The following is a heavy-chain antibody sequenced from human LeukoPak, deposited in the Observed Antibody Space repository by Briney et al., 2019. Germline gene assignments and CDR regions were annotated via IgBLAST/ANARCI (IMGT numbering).Heavy chain of an antibody. V-gene: IGHV3-23*01. J-gene: IGHJ4*02. D-gene: IGHD1-26*01. CDR3: AKVREGGYFDY. CDR2: ISDDGGTT. Sequence: GGSLRLSCAASGFIFSNYAMGWVRQALGKGLEWVSAISDDGGTTHYADSVKGRFTISRGNSEKTLYLRMSNVRAEDTAFYYCAKVREGGYFDYWGQGTLVTVSS. CDR1: GFIFSNYA.